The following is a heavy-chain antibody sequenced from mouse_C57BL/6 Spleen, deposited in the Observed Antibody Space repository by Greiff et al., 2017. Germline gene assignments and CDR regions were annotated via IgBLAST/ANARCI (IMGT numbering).Heavy chain of an antibody. CDR1: GFPFSSYG. J-gene: IGHJ2*01. D-gene: IGHD1-1*01. CDR3: ARHDYGSSLYYFDY. V-gene: IGHV5-6*02. Sequence: DVMLVESGGDLVKPGGSLQLSCAASGFPFSSYGMSWVRPTPDKRLEWVATISSGGSYTYYPDSVKGRFTISRDKAKNTLYLQMSRLKSEDTAMYYCARHDYGSSLYYFDYWGQGTTLTVSS. CDR2: ISSGGSYT.